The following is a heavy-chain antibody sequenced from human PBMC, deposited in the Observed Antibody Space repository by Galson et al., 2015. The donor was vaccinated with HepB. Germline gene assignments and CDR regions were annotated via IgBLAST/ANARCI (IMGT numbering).Heavy chain of an antibody. J-gene: IGHJ4*02. CDR3: ARDPYSHCSSTACYPDY. D-gene: IGHD2-2*01. CDR2: ISYDGSTK. V-gene: IGHV3-30*04. CDR1: RFTFSRFA. Sequence: SLRLSCAASRFTFSRFAMHWVRQAPGKGLEWVAVISYDGSTKYYADSVKGRFTISRDNSKNTLYLQMNSLRAEDTGFYYCARDPYSHCSSTACYPDYWGQGTLVTVSS.